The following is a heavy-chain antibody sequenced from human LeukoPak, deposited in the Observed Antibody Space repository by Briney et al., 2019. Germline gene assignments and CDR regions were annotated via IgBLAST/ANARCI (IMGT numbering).Heavy chain of an antibody. CDR2: INPNSGGT. Sequence: ASVKVSCKASGYTFTSYYMHWVRQAPGQGLEWIGWINPNSGGTNYAQKFQGRVTMTRDTSISTAYMELSRLRSDDTAVYYCAVVATLFHNLFDCWGQGTLVTVSS. J-gene: IGHJ4*02. D-gene: IGHD5-12*01. V-gene: IGHV1-2*02. CDR1: GYTFTSYY. CDR3: AVVATLFHNLFDC.